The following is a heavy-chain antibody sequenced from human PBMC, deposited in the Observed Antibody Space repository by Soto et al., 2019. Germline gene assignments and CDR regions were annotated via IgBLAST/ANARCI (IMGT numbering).Heavy chain of an antibody. CDR2: ILYDGSNN. J-gene: IGHJ4*02. CDR1: GFTFTSYD. CDR3: ARQAGHTIGWYYFDY. D-gene: IGHD6-19*01. V-gene: IGHV3-33*01. Sequence: QVQLVESGGGVVQPGRSLRLSCAASGFTFTSYDIHWVRQAPGKGPEWVALILYDGSNNYYADSVRGRFTISRDNSKNTLYLQMNSLRAEDTAVYYCARQAGHTIGWYYFDYWGQGTLVTVSS.